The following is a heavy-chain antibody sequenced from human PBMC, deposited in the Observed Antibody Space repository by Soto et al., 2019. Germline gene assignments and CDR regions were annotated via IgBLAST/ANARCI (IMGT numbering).Heavy chain of an antibody. J-gene: IGHJ4*02. CDR1: GYTFTSYY. CDR3: ARDGISWLYCSGGSCYGAYFDY. D-gene: IGHD2-15*01. Sequence: ASVKVSCKASGYTFTSYYMHWVRQAPGQGLEWMGIINPSGGSTSYAQKFQGRVTMTRDTSTSTVYMELSSLRSEDTAVYYCARDGISWLYCSGGSCYGAYFDYWGQGTLVTVSS. V-gene: IGHV1-46*01. CDR2: INPSGGST.